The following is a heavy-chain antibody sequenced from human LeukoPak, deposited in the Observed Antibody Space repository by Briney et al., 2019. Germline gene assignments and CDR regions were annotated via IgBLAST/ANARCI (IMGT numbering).Heavy chain of an antibody. V-gene: IGHV1-8*02. Sequence: ASVKVSCKASGYNFASHDITWVRQATGQGLEWMGWMNPNSGDTGYAQKFQGRVTMTRDTSISTAYMELSSLRSEDTAVSYSARGPPHSNYPDPYYYYMDVWAKGTTVTVS. CDR2: MNPNSGDT. D-gene: IGHD4-11*01. J-gene: IGHJ6*03. CDR3: ARGPPHSNYPDPYYYYMDV. CDR1: GYNFASHD.